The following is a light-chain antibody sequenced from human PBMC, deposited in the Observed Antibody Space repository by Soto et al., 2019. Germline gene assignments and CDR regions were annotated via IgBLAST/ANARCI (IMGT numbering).Light chain of an antibody. CDR2: RDN. CDR3: AKWADSLSGPEV. CDR1: GSNIGSNY. V-gene: IGLV1-47*01. Sequence: QSVLTQPPSASGTPGQRVTISCSGSGSNIGSNYVYWYQQLPGTAPKLLIYRDNERPSGVPDRFSGSKSGTSASLTISGLRSEDEADYYCAKWADSLSGPEVFGGGTKLTVL. J-gene: IGLJ2*01.